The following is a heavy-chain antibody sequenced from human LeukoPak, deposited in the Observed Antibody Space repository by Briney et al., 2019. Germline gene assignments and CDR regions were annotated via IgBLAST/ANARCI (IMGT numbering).Heavy chain of an antibody. D-gene: IGHD3-10*01. CDR3: ARFGSSEDAFDI. V-gene: IGHV4-59*08. CDR1: GGSISSYY. J-gene: IGHJ3*02. CDR2: IDYSGST. Sequence: SETLSLTCTVSGGSISSYYWSWIRQPPGKGLEWFGYIDYSGSTIYNPSFKSRVTISVDTSKNQFSLKLSSVTAADTAVYYCARFGSSEDAFDIWGQGTMVTVSS.